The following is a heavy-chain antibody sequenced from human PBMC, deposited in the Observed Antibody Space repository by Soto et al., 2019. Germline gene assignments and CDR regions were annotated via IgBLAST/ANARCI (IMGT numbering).Heavy chain of an antibody. CDR3: AKRGIHSNSEYFFDY. CDR2: IYYSGST. V-gene: IGHV4-31*03. J-gene: IGHJ4*02. D-gene: IGHD1-1*01. Sequence: PSETLSLTCTVSGGSISSGGYYWSWIRQHPGKGLEWIGYIYYSGSTYYNPSLKSRVTISVDTSKNQFSLKLSSVTAADTAVYYCAKRGIHSNSEYFFDYWGQGTLVTVSS. CDR1: GGSISSGGYY.